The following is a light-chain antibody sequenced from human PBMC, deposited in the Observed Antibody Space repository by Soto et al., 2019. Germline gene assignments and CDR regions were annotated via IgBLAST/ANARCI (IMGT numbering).Light chain of an antibody. CDR1: QNFSSS. Sequence: ETVLTQSPATLSLSPGERATLSCRASQNFSSSLAWYQQKTGQTPRLLIYDASNRATGIPARFSDSGSGTDFTLTISSLEPADFAISYCQQRSNWPPDTFGGGTKVEIK. V-gene: IGKV3-11*01. CDR3: QQRSNWPPDT. CDR2: DAS. J-gene: IGKJ4*01.